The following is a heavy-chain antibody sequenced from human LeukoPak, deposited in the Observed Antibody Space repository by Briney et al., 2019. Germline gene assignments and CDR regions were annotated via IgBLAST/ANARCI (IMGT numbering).Heavy chain of an antibody. J-gene: IGHJ4*02. D-gene: IGHD5-18*01. CDR2: INPNSGGT. CDR1: GYTFTGDY. CDR3: ARVWGYSYGYFDY. Sequence: ASVKVSCKASGYTFTGDYMHWVRQAPGQGLEWMGWINPNSGGTNYAQKFQGRVTMTRDTSISTAYMELSRLRSDDTAVYYCARVWGYSYGYFDYWGQGTLVTVSS. V-gene: IGHV1-2*02.